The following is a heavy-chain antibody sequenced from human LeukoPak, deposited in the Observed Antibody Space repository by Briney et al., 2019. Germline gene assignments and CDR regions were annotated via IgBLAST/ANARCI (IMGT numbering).Heavy chain of an antibody. CDR3: AREGAGIDYDFWSGTIDY. J-gene: IGHJ4*02. Sequence: SETLSLTCAVYGGSFSGYYWSWIRQPPGKGLDWIGEINHSGSTNYNPSLKSRVTISVDTSKNQFSLKLSSVTAADTAVYYCAREGAGIDYDFWSGTIDYWGQGTLVTVSS. CDR2: INHSGST. CDR1: GGSFSGYY. D-gene: IGHD3-3*01. V-gene: IGHV4-34*01.